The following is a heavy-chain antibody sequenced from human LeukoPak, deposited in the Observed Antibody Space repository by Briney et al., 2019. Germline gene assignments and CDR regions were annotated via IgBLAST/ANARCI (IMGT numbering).Heavy chain of an antibody. Sequence: ASVKVSYKASGYTLTSYGISWVRQAPGQGLEWMGRISAYNGNTNYAQKLQGRVTMTTDTSTSTAYMELRSLRSDDTAVYYCAREVVGTAANNWFDPWGQGTLVTVSS. V-gene: IGHV1-18*01. CDR3: AREVVGTAANNWFDP. D-gene: IGHD2-2*01. CDR2: ISAYNGNT. CDR1: GYTLTSYG. J-gene: IGHJ5*02.